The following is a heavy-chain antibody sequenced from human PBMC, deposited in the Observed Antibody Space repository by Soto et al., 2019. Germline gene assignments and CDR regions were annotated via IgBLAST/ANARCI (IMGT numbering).Heavy chain of an antibody. V-gene: IGHV1-46*01. CDR2: INPSGGST. CDR3: ARADSSSWYYY. D-gene: IGHD6-13*01. CDR1: GYTFTSYY. J-gene: IGHJ4*02. Sequence: QVQLVQSGAEVKKPGASVKVSCKASGYTFTSYYMHWVRQAPGQGLEWMGIINPSGGSTSYAEKFQGRVTLTRVTATSTVYMELSSLRSEHTAVYYCARADSSSWYYYWGQGTLVTVSS.